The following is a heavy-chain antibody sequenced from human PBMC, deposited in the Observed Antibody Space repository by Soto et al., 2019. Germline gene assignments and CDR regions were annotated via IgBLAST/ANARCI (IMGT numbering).Heavy chain of an antibody. D-gene: IGHD2-2*01. CDR3: ARVLRYCSSTSCSLRGGMDV. V-gene: IGHV4-34*01. Sequence: ETLSLTCAVYGGSFSGYYWSWIRQPPGKGLEWIGEINHSGSTNYNPSLKSRVTISVDTSKNQFSLKLSSVTAADTAVYYCARVLRYCSSTSCSLRGGMDVWGQGTTVNVSS. J-gene: IGHJ6*02. CDR2: INHSGST. CDR1: GGSFSGYY.